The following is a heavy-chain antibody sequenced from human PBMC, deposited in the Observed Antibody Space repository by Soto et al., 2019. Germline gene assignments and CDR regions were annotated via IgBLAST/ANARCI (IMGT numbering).Heavy chain of an antibody. CDR3: ARGYSSSWPYYFDY. J-gene: IGHJ4*02. CDR1: GGSISSGGYY. CDR2: IYYSGST. D-gene: IGHD6-13*01. V-gene: IGHV4-31*03. Sequence: PSETLSLTRTVSGGSISSGGYYWSWIRQHPGKGLEWIGYIYYSGSTYYNPSLKSRVTISVDTSKNQFSLKLSSVTAADTAVYYCARGYSSSWPYYFDYWGQGTLVTVSS.